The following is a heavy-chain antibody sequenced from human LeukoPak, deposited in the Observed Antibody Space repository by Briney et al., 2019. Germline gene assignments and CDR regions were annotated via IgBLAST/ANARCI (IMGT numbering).Heavy chain of an antibody. CDR2: IYYSGST. CDR3: ARWVDSWIV. D-gene: IGHD2-2*03. J-gene: IGHJ4*02. CDR1: GGSISSYY. Sequence: PSETLSLICTVSGGSISSYYWSWIRQPPGEGLEWIGYIYYSGSTNYNPSLKSRVTISVDTSKNQFSLKLSSVTAADTAVYYCARWVDSWIVWGQGTLVTVSS. V-gene: IGHV4-59*01.